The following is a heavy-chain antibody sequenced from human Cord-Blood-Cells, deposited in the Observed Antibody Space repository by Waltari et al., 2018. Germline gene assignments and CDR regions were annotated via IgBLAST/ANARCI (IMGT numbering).Heavy chain of an antibody. CDR1: GYTFTSYG. J-gene: IGHJ5*02. CDR3: ARVLLDMIMITFGGVILVPNWFDP. V-gene: IGHV1-18*01. CDR2: ISAYNGNT. D-gene: IGHD3-16*02. Sequence: QVQLVQSGAEVKKPGASLKVSCKASGYTFTSYGIRWVHQAPGQGLEWRGWISAYNGNTNDAQKLQVRVTMTTDTSTSTAYMELRSLRSDDTAVYYCARVLLDMIMITFGGVILVPNWFDPWGQGTLVTVSS.